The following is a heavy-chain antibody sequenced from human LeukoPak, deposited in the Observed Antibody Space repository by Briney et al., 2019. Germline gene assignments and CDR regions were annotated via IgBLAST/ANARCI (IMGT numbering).Heavy chain of an antibody. CDR2: ISGTSSYI. Sequence: PGGSPRLSCAASGFTFSNYYMNWVRQAPGKGLEWISSISGTSSYIFYANSLKGRFIVSRDNAKNSLFLQMNSLTAEDTAVYYCGRAGDYWGQGILVTVSS. CDR1: GFTFSNYY. J-gene: IGHJ4*02. CDR3: GRAGDY. V-gene: IGHV3-21*06.